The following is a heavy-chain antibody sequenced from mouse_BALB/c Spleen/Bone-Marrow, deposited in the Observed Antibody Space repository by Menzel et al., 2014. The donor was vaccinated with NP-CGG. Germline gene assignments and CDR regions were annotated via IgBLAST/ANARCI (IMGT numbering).Heavy chain of an antibody. Sequence: QVQLQQSGAELAKPGASVKMSCKASGYTFTSYWMHWVKQRPGQGLEWIGYINPSTTYSAYNQKFKDKATLTADKSSSTAYMQLSSLTSEDSAVYYCARYYRYDYYNFWGQGTTLTGSS. J-gene: IGHJ2*01. D-gene: IGHD2-14*01. CDR2: INPSTTYS. CDR3: ARYYRYDYYNF. CDR1: GYTFTSYW. V-gene: IGHV1-7*01.